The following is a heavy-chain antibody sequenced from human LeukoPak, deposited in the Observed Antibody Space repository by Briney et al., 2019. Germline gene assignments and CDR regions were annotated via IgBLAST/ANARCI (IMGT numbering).Heavy chain of an antibody. Sequence: GGSLRLSCAASGFTFSSYAMSWVRQAPGKGLEWVSAISGSGGSTYYADSVKGRFTISRDNSKNTLHLQMNTLRVEDTALYYCAKDILTYYYGTSGYYFDYWGQGTLVTVSS. CDR2: ISGSGGST. CDR1: GFTFSSYA. J-gene: IGHJ4*02. D-gene: IGHD3-3*01. CDR3: AKDILTYYYGTSGYYFDY. V-gene: IGHV3-23*01.